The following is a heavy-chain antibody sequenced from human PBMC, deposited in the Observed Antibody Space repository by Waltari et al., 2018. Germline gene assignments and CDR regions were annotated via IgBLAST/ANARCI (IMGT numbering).Heavy chain of an antibody. Sequence: EVQLLESGGGLVQPGGSPRLSCAASGFTFSSYAMSWVRQAPGKGLEWVSAISGSGGSTYYADSVKGRFTISRDNSKNTLYLQMNSLRAEDTAVYYCASQPGGLGEIDYWGQGTLVTVSS. D-gene: IGHD3-10*01. J-gene: IGHJ4*02. CDR1: GFTFSSYA. CDR3: ASQPGGLGEIDY. CDR2: ISGSGGST. V-gene: IGHV3-23*01.